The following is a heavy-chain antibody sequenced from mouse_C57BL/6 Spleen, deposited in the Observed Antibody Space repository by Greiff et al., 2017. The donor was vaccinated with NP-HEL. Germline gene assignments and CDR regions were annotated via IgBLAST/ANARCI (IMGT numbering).Heavy chain of an antibody. CDR2: ISDGGSYT. CDR1: GFTFSSYA. Sequence: EVQGVESGGGLVKPGGSLKLSCAASGFTFSSYAMSWVRQTPEKRLEWVATISDGGSYTYYPDNVKGRFTISRDNAKNNLYLQMSHLKSEDTAMYYCARDETGFDYWGQGTTLTVSS. CDR3: ARDETGFDY. J-gene: IGHJ2*01. V-gene: IGHV5-4*01. D-gene: IGHD4-1*01.